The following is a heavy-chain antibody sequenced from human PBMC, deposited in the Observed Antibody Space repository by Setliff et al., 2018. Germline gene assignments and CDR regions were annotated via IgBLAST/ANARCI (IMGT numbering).Heavy chain of an antibody. CDR2: ISAYNGNT. CDR3: AREGAAQQQLASEENWFDP. Sequence: ASVTVSCKASGYTFTSYGISWVRQAPGQGLEWMGWISAYNGNTNYAQKLQGRVTMTTDTSTSTAYMELRSLRSDDTAVYYCAREGAAQQQLASEENWFDPWGQGTLVTVSS. CDR1: GYTFTSYG. V-gene: IGHV1-18*01. D-gene: IGHD6-13*01. J-gene: IGHJ5*02.